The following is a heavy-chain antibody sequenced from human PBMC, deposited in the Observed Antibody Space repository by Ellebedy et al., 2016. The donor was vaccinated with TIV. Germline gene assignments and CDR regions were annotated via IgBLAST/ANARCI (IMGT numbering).Heavy chain of an antibody. Sequence: AASVKVSCKASGYTFTSYDINWVRQAPGQGLEWLGRIIPIRGVENYAHKFQGRFTISAERSTSTAYMELKSLRSEDTAVYYCARDLGFSPPGISSSSLNTTMVRPPIDYWGQGTLVIVSS. J-gene: IGHJ4*02. CDR2: IIPIRGVE. V-gene: IGHV1-69*04. CDR3: ARDLGFSPPGISSSSLNTTMVRPPIDY. CDR1: GYTFTSYD. D-gene: IGHD3-10*01.